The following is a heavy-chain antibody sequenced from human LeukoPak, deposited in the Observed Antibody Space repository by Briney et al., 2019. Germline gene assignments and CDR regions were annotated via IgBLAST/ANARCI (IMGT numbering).Heavy chain of an antibody. Sequence: GGSLRLSCVGSGFTFRSHAMSWVRQAPEKGLEFVSGIYENGGTTYYADSVKGRFSISRDNSRNTLYLQMDSLRGEDTAVYYCAKDFRIGYSAHFDYWGQGALVTVSS. CDR2: IYENGGTT. V-gene: IGHV3-23*01. D-gene: IGHD2-21*01. CDR1: GFTFRSHA. CDR3: AKDFRIGYSAHFDY. J-gene: IGHJ4*02.